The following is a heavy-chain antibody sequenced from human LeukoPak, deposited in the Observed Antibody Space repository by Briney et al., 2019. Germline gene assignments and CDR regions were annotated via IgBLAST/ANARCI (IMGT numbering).Heavy chain of an antibody. Sequence: SETLSLTCTVSGASVSGSPYYWGWIRQPPGKGLEWIWSIYSSGSTYYNASLQSRVTISIETYKNQFSLRLNSVTAADTAIYYCAKSGGYGLIDYWGQGTLVTVSS. CDR1: GASVSGSPYY. CDR2: IYSSGST. V-gene: IGHV4-39*01. J-gene: IGHJ4*02. CDR3: AKSGGYGLIDY. D-gene: IGHD1-26*01.